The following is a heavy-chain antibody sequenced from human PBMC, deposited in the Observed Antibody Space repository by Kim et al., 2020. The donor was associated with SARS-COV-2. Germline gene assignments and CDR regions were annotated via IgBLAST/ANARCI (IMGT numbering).Heavy chain of an antibody. CDR2: IYYSGST. V-gene: IGHV4-59*01. CDR3: ARDDPRSGGSPD. D-gene: IGHD2-15*01. J-gene: IGHJ4*02. Sequence: SETLSLTCTVSGGSISSYYWSWIRQPPGKGLEWIGYIYYSGSTNYNPSLKSRVTISVDTSKNQFSLKLSSVTAADTAVYYCARDDPRSGGSPDWGQGTLVTVSS. CDR1: GGSISSYY.